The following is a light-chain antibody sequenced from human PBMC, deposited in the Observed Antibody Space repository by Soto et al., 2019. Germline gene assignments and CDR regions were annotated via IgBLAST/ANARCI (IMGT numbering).Light chain of an antibody. Sequence: IQMTQSPSSLSASVGDRVTITCQASQGISNFLNWYQQKPGKAPKLLIYDASNLETGVPSRFSGSGSGTDFTFTISSLQPEDIATYYCQQYDNLPITCGQGTRLEIK. CDR3: QQYDNLPIT. J-gene: IGKJ5*01. CDR2: DAS. V-gene: IGKV1-33*01. CDR1: QGISNF.